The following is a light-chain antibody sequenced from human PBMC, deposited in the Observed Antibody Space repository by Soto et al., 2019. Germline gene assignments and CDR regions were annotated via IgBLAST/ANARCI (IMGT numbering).Light chain of an antibody. V-gene: IGKV3-20*01. CDR3: QQYGKLPRT. Sequence: ESVLTQSPGTLSFSPGERATLSCRASQSVSSSYLAWYQQKPGQAPRLLIYGASSRATGIPDRFSGSGSGTDFTLTISRLEPEDFAVYYCQQYGKLPRTFGQGTKVDIK. CDR1: QSVSSSY. J-gene: IGKJ1*01. CDR2: GAS.